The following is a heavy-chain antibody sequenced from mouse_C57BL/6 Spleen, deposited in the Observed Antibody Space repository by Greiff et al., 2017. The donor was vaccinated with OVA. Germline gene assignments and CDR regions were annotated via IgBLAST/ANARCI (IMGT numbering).Heavy chain of an antibody. D-gene: IGHD1-1*01. V-gene: IGHV1-15*01. CDR3: TRSTTVVCDY. Sequence: SGAELVRPGASVTLSCKASGYTFTDYEMHWVKQTPVHGLEWIGAIDPETGGTAYNQKFKGKAILTADKSSSTAYMELRSLTSEDSAVYYCTRSTTVVCDYWGQGTTLTVSS. J-gene: IGHJ2*01. CDR1: GYTFTDYE. CDR2: IDPETGGT.